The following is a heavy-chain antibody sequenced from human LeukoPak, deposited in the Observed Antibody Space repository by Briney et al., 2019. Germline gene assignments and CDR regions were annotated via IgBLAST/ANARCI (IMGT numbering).Heavy chain of an antibody. CDR3: ARDGFLGPVTAYLDY. J-gene: IGHJ4*02. V-gene: IGHV3-74*01. CDR1: GFTFSSYA. Sequence: GGSLRLSCAASGFTFSSYAMHWVRQAPGQGLVWVFRVKSDGSSTSYADSVKGRFTISRDNARNTLYLQMNRLRAEDTAVYYCARDGFLGPVTAYLDYWGQGTPVTVSS. D-gene: IGHD2-21*02. CDR2: VKSDGSST.